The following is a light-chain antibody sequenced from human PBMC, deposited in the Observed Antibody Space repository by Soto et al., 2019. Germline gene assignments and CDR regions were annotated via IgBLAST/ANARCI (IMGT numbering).Light chain of an antibody. J-gene: IGKJ4*01. Sequence: DIQLTQSPSFLSASVGDRVTISCRASQGISDYLAWYQQKPGKAPKLLIYGASTLQSGVPSCFSGSASGTEFTPTISSLQHEDFATSYCQQFNAYQLTFGGGTKLEIK. CDR3: QQFNAYQLT. CDR2: GAS. CDR1: QGISDY. V-gene: IGKV1-9*01.